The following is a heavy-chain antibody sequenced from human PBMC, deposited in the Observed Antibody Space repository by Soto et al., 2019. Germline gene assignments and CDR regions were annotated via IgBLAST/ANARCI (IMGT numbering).Heavy chain of an antibody. J-gene: IGHJ4*02. CDR1: GFTFSSHS. V-gene: IGHV3-21*01. CDR3: AREPGVSSGWYVDY. CDR2: ITSSSSYI. Sequence: PVGSLRLSCAASGFTFSSHSMNWVRQAPGKGLEWVSSITSSSSYINYADSVKGRFTISRDNAKTSLYLQMNSLRAEDTAVYYCAREPGVSSGWYVDYWGQGTLVTVSS. D-gene: IGHD6-19*01.